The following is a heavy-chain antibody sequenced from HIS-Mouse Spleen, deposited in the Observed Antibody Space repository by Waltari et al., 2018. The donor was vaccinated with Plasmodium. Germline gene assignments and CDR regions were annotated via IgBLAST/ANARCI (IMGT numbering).Heavy chain of an antibody. D-gene: IGHD2-21*02. V-gene: IGHV4-34*01. CDR3: ARGRRIVVVTAPRGFFDY. CDR2: INNSGST. CDR1: GGSFSGSH. J-gene: IGHJ4*02. Sequence: QVQLQQWGAGLLKPSETRSLTCAVYGGSFSGSHWSWIRQPPGKGLEWIGEINNSGSTNYNPSLKSRVTISVDTSKNQFSLKLSSVTAADTAVYYCARGRRIVVVTAPRGFFDYWGQGTLVTVSS.